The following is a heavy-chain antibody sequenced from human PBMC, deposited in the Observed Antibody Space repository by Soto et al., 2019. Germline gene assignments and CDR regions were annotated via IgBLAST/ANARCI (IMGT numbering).Heavy chain of an antibody. CDR3: ARGPHVLLWFGELRFDY. D-gene: IGHD3-10*01. J-gene: IGHJ4*02. CDR1: GGSFIGYY. CDR2: INHSGST. V-gene: IGHV4-34*01. Sequence: SETLSLTCAVYGGSFIGYYWSWIRQPPGKGLEWIGEINHSGSTNYNPSLKSRVTISVDTSKNQFSLKLSSVTAADTAVYYCARGPHVLLWFGELRFDYWGQGTLVTVSS.